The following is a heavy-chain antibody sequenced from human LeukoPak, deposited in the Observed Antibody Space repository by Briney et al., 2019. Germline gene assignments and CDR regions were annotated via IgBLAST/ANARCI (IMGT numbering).Heavy chain of an antibody. V-gene: IGHV3-48*02. CDR1: GFTFSTYN. Sequence: GGSLRLSCAASGFTFSTYNMNWVRQAPGKGLEWVSYISSSSRTIYHADSVKGRFTISRDNAKNSLYLQMNSLRDEDTAVYYCARSEGDLSLGFDYWGQGTLVTVSS. D-gene: IGHD3-16*02. CDR2: ISSSSRTI. CDR3: ARSEGDLSLGFDY. J-gene: IGHJ4*02.